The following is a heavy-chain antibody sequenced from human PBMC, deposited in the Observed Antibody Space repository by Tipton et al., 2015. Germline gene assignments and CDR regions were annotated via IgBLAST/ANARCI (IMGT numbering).Heavy chain of an antibody. CDR3: ARHKDSGTYPLDY. CDR2: INHSGGT. J-gene: IGHJ4*02. Sequence: TLTLTCAVYGGSFSGYYWTWIRQPPGKGLEWIGEINHSGGTKYNPSLKSRVTMSVDTSKTQFSLKLSSVTAADTAVYYCARHKDSGTYPLDYWGQGTLVTVSS. V-gene: IGHV4-34*01. CDR1: GGSFSGYY. D-gene: IGHD3-10*01.